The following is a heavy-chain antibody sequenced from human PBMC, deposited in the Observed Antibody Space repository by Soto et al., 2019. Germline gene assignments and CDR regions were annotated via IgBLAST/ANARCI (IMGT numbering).Heavy chain of an antibody. CDR2: IIPIFGTA. CDR1: GGTFSSYA. D-gene: IGHD6-6*01. Sequence: ASVKVSCKASGGTFSSYAISWVRQAAGQGLEWMGGIIPIFGTANYAQKFQGRVTMTADESASTAYMELSSLRSEDTAVYYCARSSIAARLYYYGMDVWGQGTTVTVSS. J-gene: IGHJ6*02. CDR3: ARSSIAARLYYYGMDV. V-gene: IGHV1-69*13.